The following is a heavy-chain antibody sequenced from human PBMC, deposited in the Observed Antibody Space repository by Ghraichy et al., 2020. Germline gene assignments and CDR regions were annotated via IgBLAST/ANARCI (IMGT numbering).Heavy chain of an antibody. D-gene: IGHD1-26*01. V-gene: IGHV1-18*04. J-gene: IGHJ5*02. CDR2: ISAYNGNT. Sequence: ASVKVSCKASGYNFTTYGIRWVRQAPGQGLEWMGWISAYNGNTNYAQKLQGRVTMTTDTSTSTAYMELRSLRSDDTAVYYCARDERLGALPYNWFDPWGQGTFVTVSA. CDR1: GYNFTTYG. CDR3: ARDERLGALPYNWFDP.